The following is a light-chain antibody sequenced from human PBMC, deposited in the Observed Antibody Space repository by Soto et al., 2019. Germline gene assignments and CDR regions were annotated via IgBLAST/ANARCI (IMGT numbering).Light chain of an antibody. Sequence: EMVMTQSPATLSVSPGERVTLSCRASESVHSNLAWYQQKPGQGPSLLIYYASTRVTGVPDRFSGSGSGTEFTLTIRSRQSEDFGVYYCQHYSNWPPTVGPGTKVEIK. CDR3: QHYSNWPPT. CDR1: ESVHSN. V-gene: IGKV3-15*01. J-gene: IGKJ3*01. CDR2: YAS.